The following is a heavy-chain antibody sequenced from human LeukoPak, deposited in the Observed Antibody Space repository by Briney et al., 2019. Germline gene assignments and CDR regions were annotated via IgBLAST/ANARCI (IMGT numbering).Heavy chain of an antibody. Sequence: SETLSLTYTVSGASINNDTHYWGWTRQPPGKGLGWTGNVYFTGTTYSPPSLKSRVSMSVDTSKNQFSLKLSSVTAADTAVYYCARADGVVGATTWNYWGQGTLVTVSS. CDR1: GASINNDTHY. J-gene: IGHJ4*02. CDR2: VYFTGTT. V-gene: IGHV4-39*07. D-gene: IGHD1-26*01. CDR3: ARADGVVGATTWNY.